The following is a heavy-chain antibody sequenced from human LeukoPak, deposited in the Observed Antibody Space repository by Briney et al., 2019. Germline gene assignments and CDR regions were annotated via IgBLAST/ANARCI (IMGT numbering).Heavy chain of an antibody. J-gene: IGHJ3*02. Sequence: SETLSLTCTVSGGSVSSYYWSWIRQPPGKGREGIGYIYYSGSTNYNPSLKSRVTISVDTSKNQFSLKLSSVTAADTAVYYCARDGYSSSLKGAFDIWGQGTMVTVSS. CDR1: GGSVSSYY. V-gene: IGHV4-59*02. CDR2: IYYSGST. CDR3: ARDGYSSSLKGAFDI. D-gene: IGHD6-13*01.